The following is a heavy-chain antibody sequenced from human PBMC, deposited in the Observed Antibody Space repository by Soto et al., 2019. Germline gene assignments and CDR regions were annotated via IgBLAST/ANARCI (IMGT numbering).Heavy chain of an antibody. CDR3: ARMLGSGYHY. Sequence: GRFTISRDNAKNSLFLQMNSLRAEDTAVYYSARMLGSGYHYWGQGTLVTVSS. D-gene: IGHD5-12*01. J-gene: IGHJ4*02. V-gene: IGHV3-21*06.